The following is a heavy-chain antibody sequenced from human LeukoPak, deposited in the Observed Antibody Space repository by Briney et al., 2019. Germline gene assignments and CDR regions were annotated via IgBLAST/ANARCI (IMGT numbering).Heavy chain of an antibody. CDR1: GFTVSSNY. Sequence: GGSLRLSCAASGFTVSSNYMSWVRQAPGKGLEWVSVIYSGGSTYYADSVKGRFTISRDNSKNTLYLQMNSLRAEDTAVYYCARSPPYSGYDDYWGQGTLVTVSS. CDR2: IYSGGST. J-gene: IGHJ4*02. V-gene: IGHV3-53*01. D-gene: IGHD5-12*01. CDR3: ARSPPYSGYDDY.